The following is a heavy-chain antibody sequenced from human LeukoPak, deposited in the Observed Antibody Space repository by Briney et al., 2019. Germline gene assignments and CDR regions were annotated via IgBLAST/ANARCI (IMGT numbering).Heavy chain of an antibody. CDR3: ARDLHYYYYGMDV. J-gene: IGHJ6*02. D-gene: IGHD5/OR15-5a*01. V-gene: IGHV3-23*01. CDR1: GFTLSSYA. CDR2: ISGNTGST. Sequence: GGSRRLSCAVSGFTLSSYAMSWVRQAPGKGLEWVSLISGNTGSTYYADSVKGRFTISRDNSKNTLYLQMNSLRAEDTAVYYCARDLHYYYYGMDVWGQGTTVTVSS.